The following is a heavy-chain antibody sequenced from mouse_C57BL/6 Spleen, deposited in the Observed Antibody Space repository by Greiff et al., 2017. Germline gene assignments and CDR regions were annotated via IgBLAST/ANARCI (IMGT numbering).Heavy chain of an antibody. V-gene: IGHV1-53*01. CDR3: ARETDQSSGCFGG. J-gene: IGHJ1*03. CDR2: INPSNGGT. D-gene: IGHD3-2*02. Sequence: VQLQQPGTELVKPGASVKLSCKASGYTFTSYWMHWVKQRPGQGLEWIGNINPSNGGTNYNEKFKSKATLTEDKSSSTAYMQLSSLTSEDSAVYCCARETDQSSGCFGGWGTGTTVTVSS. CDR1: GYTFTSYW.